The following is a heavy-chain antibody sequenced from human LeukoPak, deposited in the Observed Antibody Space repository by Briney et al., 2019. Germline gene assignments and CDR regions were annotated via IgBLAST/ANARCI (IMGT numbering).Heavy chain of an antibody. Sequence: PSETLSLTFTVSGGSISSSSYYWGWIRQPPGKGLEWIGSIYYSGSTYYNPSLKSRVTISVDTSKNQFSLKLSSVTAADTAVYYCARRFLSNYVYYFDYWGQGTLVTVSS. J-gene: IGHJ4*02. CDR1: GGSISSSSYY. CDR3: ARRFLSNYVYYFDY. CDR2: IYYSGST. V-gene: IGHV4-39*01. D-gene: IGHD4-11*01.